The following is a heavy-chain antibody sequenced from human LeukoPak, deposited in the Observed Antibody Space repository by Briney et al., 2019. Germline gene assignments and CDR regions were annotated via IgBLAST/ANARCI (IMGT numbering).Heavy chain of an antibody. J-gene: IGHJ4*02. CDR2: ISSSSSYI. Sequence: PGGSLRLSCAASGFTFSSYSMNWVRQAPGKGLEWVSSISSSSSYIYYADSVKGRFTISRDNAKNSLYLQMNSLRAEDTAVYYCARDPSGGGWRNIWANFDYWGQGTLVTVSS. V-gene: IGHV3-21*01. CDR1: GFTFSSYS. CDR3: ARDPSGGGWRNIWANFDY. D-gene: IGHD6-19*01.